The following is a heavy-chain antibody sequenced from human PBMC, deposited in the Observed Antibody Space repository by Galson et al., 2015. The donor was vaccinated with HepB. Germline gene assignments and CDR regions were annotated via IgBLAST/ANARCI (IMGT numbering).Heavy chain of an antibody. CDR2: ISYDGSNK. V-gene: IGHV3-30*18. CDR1: GFTFSSYG. CDR3: AKDRGAAAGKGVDY. J-gene: IGHJ4*02. D-gene: IGHD6-13*01. Sequence: SLRLSCAASGFTFSSYGMHWVRQAPGKGLEWVAVISYDGSNKYYADSVKGRFTISRDNSKNTLYLQMNSLRAEDTAVYYCAKDRGAAAGKGVDYWGQGTLVTVSS.